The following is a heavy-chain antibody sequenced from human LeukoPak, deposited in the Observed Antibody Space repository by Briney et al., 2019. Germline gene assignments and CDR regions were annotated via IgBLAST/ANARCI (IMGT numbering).Heavy chain of an antibody. D-gene: IGHD6-19*01. J-gene: IGHJ4*02. Sequence: PGGSLRLSCTASGFTFSDYYMSWIRHAPGKGLEWVSYISGSNTYTNYADSVKCRFTISRDNAKNSLYLQMNSLRAEDTAVYYCARGSSGWFNFDYWGQGTLVTVSS. V-gene: IGHV3-11*06. CDR2: ISGSNTYT. CDR3: ARGSSGWFNFDY. CDR1: GFTFSDYY.